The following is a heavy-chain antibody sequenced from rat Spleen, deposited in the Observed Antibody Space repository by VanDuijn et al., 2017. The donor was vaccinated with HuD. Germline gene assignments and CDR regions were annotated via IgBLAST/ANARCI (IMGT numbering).Heavy chain of an antibody. CDR2: ISPSGGST. V-gene: IGHV5S13*01. D-gene: IGHD1-10*01. J-gene: IGHJ2*01. Sequence: EVQLVESGGGLVKPGRSLKLSCVASGFIVSSYAMAWVRQAPKKGLEWVASISPSGGSTYYPDSVKGRFTISRDNAKSTQYLQMDSLRSEDTATYYCATLYNNCFDYWGQGVMVTVSS. CDR3: ATLYNNCFDY. CDR1: GFIVSSYA.